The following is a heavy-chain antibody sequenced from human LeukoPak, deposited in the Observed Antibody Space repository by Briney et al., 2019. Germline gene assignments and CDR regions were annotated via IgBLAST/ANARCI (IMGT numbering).Heavy chain of an antibody. CDR3: AREDSYSLLLDS. V-gene: IGHV4-59*01. CDR1: GGYISSYY. J-gene: IGHJ4*02. Sequence: SETLSLTCTVSGGYISSYYWTWIRQPPGKGLEWIGYFHQSGSAKYNRSFSNRVSISVDTSKNQFSLNLTSVTAADTAVYYCAREDSYSLLLDSWGQGTLVTVSS. CDR2: FHQSGSA. D-gene: IGHD2-21*01.